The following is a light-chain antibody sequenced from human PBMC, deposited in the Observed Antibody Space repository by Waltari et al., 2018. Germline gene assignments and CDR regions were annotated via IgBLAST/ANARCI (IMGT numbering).Light chain of an antibody. Sequence: QSVLTQPPSASGTPGQRVTISCSGSSSNIGSKFVTWYRQPPGTAPKRLIYTNTPRPSGVPDRFAGTKSGTSACLAIIGLQSEDEAGYYCATWDDSLNGPYVVFGGGTKLTVL. CDR2: TNT. CDR1: SSNIGSKF. J-gene: IGLJ2*01. V-gene: IGLV1-44*01. CDR3: ATWDDSLNGPYVV.